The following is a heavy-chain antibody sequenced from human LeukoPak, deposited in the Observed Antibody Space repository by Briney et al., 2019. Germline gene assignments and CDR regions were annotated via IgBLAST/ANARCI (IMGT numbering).Heavy chain of an antibody. CDR2: IGGRDGST. V-gene: IGHV3-23*01. J-gene: IGHJ4*02. Sequence: GGSLRLSCAASGFTFSSYGMSWVRQAPGKGLEWVSAIGGRDGSTYYADSVKGRFTISRDNSKNTLCLQMNSLRAEDTAVYYCARGLDSGDSSSHFDYWGQGTLVTVSS. D-gene: IGHD3-22*01. CDR3: ARGLDSGDSSSHFDY. CDR1: GFTFSSYG.